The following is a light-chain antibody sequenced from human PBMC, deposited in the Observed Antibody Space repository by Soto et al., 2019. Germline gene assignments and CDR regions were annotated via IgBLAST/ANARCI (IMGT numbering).Light chain of an antibody. CDR3: QQYKSYWT. CDR1: QGISSY. V-gene: IGKV1-5*01. J-gene: IGKJ1*01. CDR2: AAS. Sequence: IQLTQSPSSLSASVGDRVTITCRASQGISSYLNWYQQKPGIAPKLLIYAASSLETGVPSRFSGSGSGTEFTLTINSLQPDDFATYYCQQYKSYWTFGQGTKADI.